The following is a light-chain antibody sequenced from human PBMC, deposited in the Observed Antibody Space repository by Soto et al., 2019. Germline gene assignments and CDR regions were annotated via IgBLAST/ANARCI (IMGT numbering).Light chain of an antibody. CDR1: SSDVGAYNY. J-gene: IGLJ3*02. Sequence: QSALTQPASVSGSPGQSITISCTGTSSDVGAYNYVSWYQQHPGKAPKIMIYEVSNRPSGLSNRFSGSKSGNTASLTISGLQAEDEADYYCSSYTSSSTWVFGGGTQLTVL. CDR2: EVS. CDR3: SSYTSSSTWV. V-gene: IGLV2-14*01.